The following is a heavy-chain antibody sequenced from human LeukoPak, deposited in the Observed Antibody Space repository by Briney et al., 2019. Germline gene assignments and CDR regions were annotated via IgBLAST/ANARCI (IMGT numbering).Heavy chain of an antibody. CDR1: GYTFTSYD. CDR3: AGLGVVTYIYVGPNWFDP. Sequence: ASVKVSRKASGYTFTSYDINWVRQATGQGLEWMGWMNPNSGNTGYAQKFQGRVTMTRNTSISTAYMELSSLRSEDTAVYYCAGLGVVTYIYVGPNWFDPWGQGTLVTVSS. J-gene: IGHJ5*02. V-gene: IGHV1-8*01. D-gene: IGHD3-3*01. CDR2: MNPNSGNT.